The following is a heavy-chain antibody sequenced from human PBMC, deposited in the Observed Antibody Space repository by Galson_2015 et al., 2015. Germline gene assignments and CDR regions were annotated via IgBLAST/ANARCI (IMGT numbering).Heavy chain of an antibody. D-gene: IGHD6-13*01. CDR2: IKQDGSEK. Sequence: SLRLSCAASGFTFSSYWMSWVRQAPGKGLEWVANIKQDGSEKYYVDSVKGRFTISRDNAKNSLYLQTNSLRAEDTAVYYCIRQLVSSSYGMDVWGQGTTVTVSS. CDR3: IRQLVSSSYGMDV. V-gene: IGHV3-7*05. CDR1: GFTFSSYW. J-gene: IGHJ6*02.